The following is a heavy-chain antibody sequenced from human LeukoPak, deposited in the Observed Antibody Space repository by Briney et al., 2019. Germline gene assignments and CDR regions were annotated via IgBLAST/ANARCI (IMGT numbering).Heavy chain of an antibody. CDR2: IYYSGST. V-gene: IGHV4-61*01. D-gene: IGHD2-15*01. Sequence: SETLSLTCTVSGGSISNTSYYWSWIRQPPGKGLEWIGYIYYSGSTNYNPSLKSRVTISVDTSKNQFSLKLSSVTAADTAVYYCAREKKGGDAFDIWGQGTMVTVSS. J-gene: IGHJ3*02. CDR1: GGSISNTSYY. CDR3: AREKKGGDAFDI.